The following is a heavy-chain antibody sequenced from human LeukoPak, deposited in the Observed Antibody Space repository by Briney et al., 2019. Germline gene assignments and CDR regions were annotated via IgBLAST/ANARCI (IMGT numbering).Heavy chain of an antibody. J-gene: IGHJ4*02. CDR2: IRFDGSYE. Sequence: GGSLRLSCAASGMTFSRYGMHWVRQAPGKGLEWTAFIRFDGSYEYYADSVKGRFTISRDDSKNTLYLQMNSLRAEDTAVYYCAKAGQLAMYYFDYWGQGTLVTVSS. D-gene: IGHD6-6*01. V-gene: IGHV3-30*02. CDR3: AKAGQLAMYYFDY. CDR1: GMTFSRYG.